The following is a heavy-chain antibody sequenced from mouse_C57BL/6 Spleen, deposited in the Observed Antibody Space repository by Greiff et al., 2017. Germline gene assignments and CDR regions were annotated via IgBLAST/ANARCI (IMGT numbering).Heavy chain of an antibody. CDR2: IDPSDSYT. CDR3: ARGGYYSNLYWYFDV. Sequence: QVQLQQPGAELVRPGTSVKLSCKASGYTFTSYWMHWVKQRPGQGLEWIGVIDPSDSYTNYNQKFKGKATLTVDTSSSTAYMQLSSLTSEDSAVYYCARGGYYSNLYWYFDVWGTGTTVTVSS. J-gene: IGHJ1*03. D-gene: IGHD2-5*01. V-gene: IGHV1-59*01. CDR1: GYTFTSYW.